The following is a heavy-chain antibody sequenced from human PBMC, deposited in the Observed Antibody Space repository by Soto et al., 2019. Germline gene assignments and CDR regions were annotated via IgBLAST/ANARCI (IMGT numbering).Heavy chain of an antibody. CDR3: VSQYSSSWYTPKLDNWFDP. CDR2: IIPIFGTA. J-gene: IGHJ5*02. CDR1: GYTFTGYY. Sequence: QVQLVQSGAEVKKPGASVKVSCKASGYTFTGYYMHWVRQAPGQGLEWMGGIIPIFGTANYAQKFQGRVTITADESTSTAYMELSSLRSEDTAVYYCVSQYSSSWYTPKLDNWFDPWGQGTLVTVSS. V-gene: IGHV1-69*01. D-gene: IGHD6-13*01.